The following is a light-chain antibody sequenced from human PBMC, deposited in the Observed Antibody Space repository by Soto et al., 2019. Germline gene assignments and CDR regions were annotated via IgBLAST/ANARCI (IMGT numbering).Light chain of an antibody. CDR1: QSVSSAN. CDR2: AAS. Sequence: EIVLTQSPGTLSLSPGERATLSCRASQSVSSANFAWYQQKPGQAPRLLIFAASRRATGIPDRFTGSGSGTDFTLTISRLEPEDFAVYYCQQYAISPGTFGQGTKVDIK. CDR3: QQYAISPGT. J-gene: IGKJ1*01. V-gene: IGKV3-20*01.